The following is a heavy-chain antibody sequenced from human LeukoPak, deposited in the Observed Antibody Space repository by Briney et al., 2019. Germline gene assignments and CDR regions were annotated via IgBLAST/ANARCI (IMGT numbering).Heavy chain of an antibody. CDR2: IYYSGST. J-gene: IGHJ6*02. V-gene: IGHV4-30-4*08. Sequence: SETLSLNCTVYGYSLSSGFYWGWIRQPPGKGLEWIGYIYYSGSTYYNPSLKSRVTISVDTSKNQFSLKLSSVTAADTAVYYCARDPPHPGMGMDVWGQGTTVTVSS. CDR3: ARDPPHPGMGMDV. CDR1: GYSLSSGFY.